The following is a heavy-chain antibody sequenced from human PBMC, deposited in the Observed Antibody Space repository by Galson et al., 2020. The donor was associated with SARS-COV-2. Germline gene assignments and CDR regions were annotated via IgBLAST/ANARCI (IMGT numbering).Heavy chain of an antibody. Sequence: QKFQGRVTMTTDTSTSTGYMELRSLRSDDTAVYYCARDIYYGSGVFDYWGQGTLVTVFS. V-gene: IGHV1-18*01. D-gene: IGHD3-10*01. J-gene: IGHJ4*02. CDR3: ARDIYYGSGVFDY.